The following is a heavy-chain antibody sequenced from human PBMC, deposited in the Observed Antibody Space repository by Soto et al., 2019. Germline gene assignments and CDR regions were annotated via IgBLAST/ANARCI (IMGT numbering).Heavy chain of an antibody. J-gene: IGHJ2*01. D-gene: IGHD6-13*01. Sequence: QVQLVESGGGVVQPGRSLRLSCAASGFRFSDCGMHWVRQAPGEGLEWVAFISYDGSKKFYADSVKGRFTVSRDDSKNTLYLQMNSLRDEDTAVYYCARDGAAPKGWYFNLWGRSTLVTVSS. V-gene: IGHV3-33*01. CDR1: GFRFSDCG. CDR3: ARDGAAPKGWYFNL. CDR2: ISYDGSKK.